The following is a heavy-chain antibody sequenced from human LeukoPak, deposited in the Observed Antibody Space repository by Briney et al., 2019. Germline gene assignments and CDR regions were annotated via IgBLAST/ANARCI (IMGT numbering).Heavy chain of an antibody. CDR2: ISGSGGST. CDR3: AKDRRDNWNPNWFDP. Sequence: GGSLRLSCAASGFTFSSYAMSWVRQAPGKGLEWVSAISGSGGSTYYADSVKGRFTISRDNSKNTLYLQMNSLRAEDTAVYYCAKDRRDNWNPNWFDPWGQGTLVTVSS. CDR1: GFTFSSYA. V-gene: IGHV3-23*01. D-gene: IGHD1-20*01. J-gene: IGHJ5*02.